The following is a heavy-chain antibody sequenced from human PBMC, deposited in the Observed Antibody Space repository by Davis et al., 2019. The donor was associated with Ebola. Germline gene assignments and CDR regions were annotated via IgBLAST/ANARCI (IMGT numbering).Heavy chain of an antibody. Sequence: SETLSLTCTVSGGSISSYYWSWIRQPPGKGLEWIGYIYYSGSTYYNPSLKSRVTISVDTSKNQFSLKLSSVTAADTAVYYCARDLLWFRDNSYYYYGMDVWGQGTTVTVSS. CDR1: GGSISSYY. CDR2: IYYSGST. V-gene: IGHV4-59*12. D-gene: IGHD3-10*01. CDR3: ARDLLWFRDNSYYYYGMDV. J-gene: IGHJ6*02.